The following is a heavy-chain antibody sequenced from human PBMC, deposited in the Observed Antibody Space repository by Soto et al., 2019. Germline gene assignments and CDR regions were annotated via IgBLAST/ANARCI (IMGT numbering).Heavy chain of an antibody. CDR3: AHSVVAGLGYYFDY. V-gene: IGHV2-5*02. J-gene: IGHJ4*02. D-gene: IGHD6-19*01. CDR1: GFSLSSTRVA. Sequence: QITLKESGPTLVKPTQTLTLTCTFSGFSLSSTRVAVGWIRQPPGKALEWLALIYWDDDKRYSPFLKSRLTIPKDTSKNQVVITMTNMDPVDTATYYCAHSVVAGLGYYFDYWGQGTLVTVSS. CDR2: IYWDDDK.